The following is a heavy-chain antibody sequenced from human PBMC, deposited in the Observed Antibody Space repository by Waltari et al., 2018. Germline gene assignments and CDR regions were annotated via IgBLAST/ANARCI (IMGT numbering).Heavy chain of an antibody. CDR3: ARVPVSYANRVDY. J-gene: IGHJ4*02. V-gene: IGHV4-39*01. D-gene: IGHD2-2*01. Sequence: QLQLQESGPGLVKPSETLSLTCTVSGGSISSSSYYWGWIRQPPGKGLEWIGSIYYSGSTYYNPSLKSRVTISVDTSKNQFSLKLSSVTAADTAVYYCARVPVSYANRVDYWGQGTLVTVSS. CDR2: IYYSGST. CDR1: GGSISSSSYY.